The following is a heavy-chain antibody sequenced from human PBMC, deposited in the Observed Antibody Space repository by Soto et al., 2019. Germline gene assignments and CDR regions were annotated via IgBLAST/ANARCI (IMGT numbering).Heavy chain of an antibody. Sequence: GGSLRLSCAASGFTFSSYAMSWVRQAPGKGLVWVSAISGSGGSTYYADSVKGRFTISRDNSKNTLYLQMNSLRAEDTAVYYCAKSMVRGVLSDYWGQGTLVTVSS. V-gene: IGHV3-23*01. J-gene: IGHJ4*02. D-gene: IGHD3-10*01. CDR2: ISGSGGST. CDR1: GFTFSSYA. CDR3: AKSMVRGVLSDY.